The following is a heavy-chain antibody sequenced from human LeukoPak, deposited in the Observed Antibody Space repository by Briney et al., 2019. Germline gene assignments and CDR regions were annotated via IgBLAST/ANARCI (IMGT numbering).Heavy chain of an antibody. J-gene: IGHJ4*02. CDR1: GFTFDDYA. D-gene: IGHD6-19*01. CDR3: ARRIVVAGGRGNYFDY. V-gene: IGHV3-43*02. CDR2: ISGDGVST. Sequence: GGSLRLSCAASGFTFDDYAMHWVRQAPGKGLEWVSLISGDGVSTYYADAVKGRFTISRDDSKNTLYLQMNSLRAEDAAIYYCARRIVVAGGRGNYFDYWGQGTLVTVSS.